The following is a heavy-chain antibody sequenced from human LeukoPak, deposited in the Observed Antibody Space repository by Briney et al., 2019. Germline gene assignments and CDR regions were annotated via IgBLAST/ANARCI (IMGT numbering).Heavy chain of an antibody. CDR2: IIPILGIA. V-gene: IGHV1-69*04. CDR1: GGTFSSYA. Sequence: SVKVSCKASGGTFSSYAISWVRQAPGQGLEWMGRIIPILGIANYAQKFQGRVTITADKSTSTAYMELSSLRSEDTAVYYCARALPPYYYDSSGCFLGLDPWGQGTLVTVSS. J-gene: IGHJ5*02. CDR3: ARALPPYYYDSSGCFLGLDP. D-gene: IGHD3-22*01.